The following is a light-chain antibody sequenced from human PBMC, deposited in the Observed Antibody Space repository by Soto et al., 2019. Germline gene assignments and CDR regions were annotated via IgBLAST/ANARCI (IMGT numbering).Light chain of an antibody. V-gene: IGKV1-5*01. CDR2: DAS. J-gene: IGKJ1*01. CDR1: QTISSW. Sequence: DIQMTQSPSTLSGSVGDRVTITCRASQTISSWLAWYQQKPGKAPKLLIYDASNLESEVPSRFRGSGSGTEFTLTISSLQPDDFATYYCQQYNSDPPWTFGQGTKVDIK. CDR3: QQYNSDPPWT.